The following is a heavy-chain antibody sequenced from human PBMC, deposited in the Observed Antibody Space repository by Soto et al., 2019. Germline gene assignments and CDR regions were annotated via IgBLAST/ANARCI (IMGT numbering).Heavy chain of an antibody. J-gene: IGHJ5*02. CDR1: GFSVRSNY. CDR2: IYGGGST. Sequence: EVQLVESGGCLVQPGGSLRFSCAASGFSVRSNYMSWVRQAPGKGLEWISIIYGGGSTYYADSVKGRFTISRHNSENTLYLQMNSLRPEDTAVYYCAREIPQSWGSWGQGTLVTVSS. V-gene: IGHV3-53*04. CDR3: AREIPQSWGS. D-gene: IGHD3-16*01.